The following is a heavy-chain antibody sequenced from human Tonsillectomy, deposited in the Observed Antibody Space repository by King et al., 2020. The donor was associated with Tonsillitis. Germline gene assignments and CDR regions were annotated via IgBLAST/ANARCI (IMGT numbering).Heavy chain of an antibody. CDR1: GFTFSSYG. D-gene: IGHD2-2*01. V-gene: IGHV3-30*18. J-gene: IGHJ6*02. CDR3: AKDRLPARSYYYYGMDV. CDR2: ISYDGSNK. Sequence: VQLVESGGGVVQPGRSLRLSCAASGFTFSSYGMHWVRQAPGKGLEWVAVISYDGSNKYYADSVKGRFTISRDNSKNTLYLQMNSLRAEDTAVYYCAKDRLPARSYYYYGMDVWGQGTTVTVSS.